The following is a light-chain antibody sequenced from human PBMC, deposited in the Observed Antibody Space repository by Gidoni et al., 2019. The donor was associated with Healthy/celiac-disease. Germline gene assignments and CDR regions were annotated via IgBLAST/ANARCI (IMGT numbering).Light chain of an antibody. CDR3: QQSYSTPWT. V-gene: IGKV1-39*01. CDR1: QSVSSY. CDR2: AAS. J-gene: IGKJ1*01. Sequence: DIQMNQSPSSLSASVGDRVTITCRASQSVSSYLNWYQQKPGKAPKLLIYAASSLQSGVPSRFSGGGSGTDFTLTISSLQPEDFATYYCQQSYSTPWTFGQGTKVEIK.